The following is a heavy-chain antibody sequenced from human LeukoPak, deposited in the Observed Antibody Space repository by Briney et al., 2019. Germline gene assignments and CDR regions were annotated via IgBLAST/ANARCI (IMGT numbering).Heavy chain of an antibody. D-gene: IGHD3-16*01. V-gene: IGHV3-53*01. CDR2: IYSGYGT. J-gene: IGHJ4*02. CDR3: ATAEGEN. Sequence: LGGSLRLSCADSGFTVSSNHMSWVRQAPGKGLEWVSIIYSGYGTYYADSVKGRFTISRDNSKNTLYLQMNSLRAEDTAVYYCATAEGENWGQGTLVTVSS. CDR1: GFTVSSNH.